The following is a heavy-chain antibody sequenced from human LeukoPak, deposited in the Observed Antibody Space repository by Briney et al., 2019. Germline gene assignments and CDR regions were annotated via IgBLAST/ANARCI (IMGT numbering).Heavy chain of an antibody. Sequence: PGGSLRLSCAASGFTFSSYSMNWVRQAPGKGLEWVSSISSSSSYIYYADSVKGRFTISRDNAKNSLYLQMNSLRAEDTAVYYCARGSDYDFWSGYPYYFDYWGQGTLVTVSS. CDR2: ISSSSSYI. V-gene: IGHV3-21*01. CDR1: GFTFSSYS. D-gene: IGHD3-3*01. CDR3: ARGSDYDFWSGYPYYFDY. J-gene: IGHJ4*02.